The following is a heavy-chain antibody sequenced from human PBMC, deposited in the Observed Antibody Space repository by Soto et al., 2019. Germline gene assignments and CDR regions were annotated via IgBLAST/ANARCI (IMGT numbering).Heavy chain of an antibody. Sequence: SQTLSLTCAISGDSVSSNSAAWNWIRQSPSRGLEWLGRTYYRSKWFNDYAVSVKSRITINPDTSKNQFSLQLNSVTPEDTAVYYCARGPAAAGSRGYYYYGMDVWGQGTTVTVSS. CDR2: TYYRSKWFN. J-gene: IGHJ6*02. CDR3: ARGPAAAGSRGYYYYGMDV. D-gene: IGHD6-13*01. V-gene: IGHV6-1*01. CDR1: GDSVSSNSAA.